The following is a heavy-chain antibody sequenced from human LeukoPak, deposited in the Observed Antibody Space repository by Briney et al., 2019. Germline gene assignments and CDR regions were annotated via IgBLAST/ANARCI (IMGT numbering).Heavy chain of an antibody. CDR1: GFTFSSYW. D-gene: IGHD3-3*01. J-gene: IGHJ5*02. CDR3: ARESLNSVHYDFWSGYYGSYNWFDP. CDR2: INSDGSST. V-gene: IGHV3-74*01. Sequence: PGGSLRLSCAASGFTFSSYWMHWVRQAPGKGLVWVSRINSDGSSTSYADSVKGRFTISRDNAKNTLYLQMNSLRAEDTAVYYCARESLNSVHYDFWSGYYGSYNWFDPWGQGTLVTVSS.